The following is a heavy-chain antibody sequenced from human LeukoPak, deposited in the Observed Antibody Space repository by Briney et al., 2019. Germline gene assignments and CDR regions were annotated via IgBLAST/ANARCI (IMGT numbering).Heavy chain of an antibody. CDR1: GDSVSSNSAA. J-gene: IGHJ4*02. CDR3: AREGRDGYNPIPRMGY. D-gene: IGHD5-24*01. CDR2: TYYRSKWYN. V-gene: IGHV6-1*01. Sequence: SQTLSLTCAISGDSVSSNSAAWYWIRQSPSRGLEWLGRTYYRSKWYNDYAVSVKSRITINPDTSKNQFSLQLNSVTPEDTAVYYCAREGRDGYNPIPRMGYWGQGTLVTVSS.